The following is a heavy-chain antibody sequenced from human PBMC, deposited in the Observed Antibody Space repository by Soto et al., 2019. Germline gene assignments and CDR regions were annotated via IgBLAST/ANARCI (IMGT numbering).Heavy chain of an antibody. V-gene: IGHV1-24*01. CDR2: FDPEDGET. J-gene: IGHJ4*02. Sequence: GASVKVSCTVSGYTLTELSMHWVRQAPGKGLEWMGGFDPEDGETIYAQKFQGRVTMTEDTSTDTAYMELSSLRSEDTAVYYCATSPYYYDSSGYYAQLLTYWGQGTLVTVSS. D-gene: IGHD3-22*01. CDR3: ATSPYYYDSSGYYAQLLTY. CDR1: GYTLTELS.